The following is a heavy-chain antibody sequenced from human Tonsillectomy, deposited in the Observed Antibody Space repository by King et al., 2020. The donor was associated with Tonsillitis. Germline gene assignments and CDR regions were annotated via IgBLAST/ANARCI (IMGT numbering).Heavy chain of an antibody. J-gene: IGHJ4*02. D-gene: IGHD5-18*01. V-gene: IGHV4-4*07. CDR3: AREAAGYSYGLTISY. CDR2: IYTSGST. CDR1: GGSISSYY. Sequence: QLQESGPGLVKPSETLSLTCTVSGGSISSYYWSWIRQPAGKGLEWIGRIYTSGSTNYNPSLKSRVTMSVDTSKNQFSLKLSSVTAADPAVYYCAREAAGYSYGLTISYWGQGTLVTVSS.